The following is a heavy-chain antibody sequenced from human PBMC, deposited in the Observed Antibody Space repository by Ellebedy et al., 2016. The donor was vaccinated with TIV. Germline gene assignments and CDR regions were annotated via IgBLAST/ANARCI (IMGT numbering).Heavy chain of an antibody. Sequence: GESLKISCAASGFDFSSYWMHWIRQVPGKGLVWVARVSDDGNQVKYADSVKGRFTISRDNAKNSLYLQMNSLRAEDTAVYYCAREKSGHKWNDGFDSWGQGTLVTVSS. J-gene: IGHJ4*02. CDR3: AREKSGHKWNDGFDS. V-gene: IGHV3-74*01. CDR1: GFDFSSYW. D-gene: IGHD1-1*01. CDR2: VSDDGNQV.